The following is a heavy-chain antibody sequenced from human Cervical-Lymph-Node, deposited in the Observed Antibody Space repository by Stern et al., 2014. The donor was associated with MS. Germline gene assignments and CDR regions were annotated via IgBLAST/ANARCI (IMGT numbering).Heavy chain of an antibody. J-gene: IGHJ2*01. CDR3: AGPETWFFDV. V-gene: IGHV1-69*08. CDR1: GGPFSTYT. Sequence: QVQLVQSGAEVKKPGSSVKVSCRASGGPFSTYTITWVRQAPGQGLEWMGRIIPLLGTVTVAQKFQGRITISADKATHTTFLEVTSLRSEDTAVYYCAGPETWFFDVWGRGTLVTVSS. CDR2: IIPLLGTV.